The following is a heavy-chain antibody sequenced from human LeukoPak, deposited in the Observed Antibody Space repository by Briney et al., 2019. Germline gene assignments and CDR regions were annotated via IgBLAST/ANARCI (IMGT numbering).Heavy chain of an antibody. J-gene: IGHJ3*02. CDR3: ARGFDYYDSSGYSLDI. CDR1: GYTFTGYY. CDR2: INPNSGGT. D-gene: IGHD3-22*01. Sequence: ASVEVSCKASGYTFTGYYMHWVRQAPGQGLEWMGWINPNSGGTNYAQKFQGRVTMTRDTSISTAYMELSRLRSDDTAVYYCARGFDYYDSSGYSLDIWGQGTMVTVSS. V-gene: IGHV1-2*02.